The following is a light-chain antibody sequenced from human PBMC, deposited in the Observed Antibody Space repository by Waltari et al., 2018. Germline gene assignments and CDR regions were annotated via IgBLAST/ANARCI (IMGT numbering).Light chain of an antibody. V-gene: IGLV2-14*03. J-gene: IGLJ2*01. CDR2: DVT. CDR1: SSDVGGYNY. CDR3: ASYTSTRTVV. Sequence: QSALTQPASVSGSPGQSITISCPSTSSDVGGYNYVSWYQQHPGNAPKLIIFDVTRWPSGVSNRFSGSKSGNTASLTIFGLQAEDEADYYCASYTSTRTVVFGGGTRVTVL.